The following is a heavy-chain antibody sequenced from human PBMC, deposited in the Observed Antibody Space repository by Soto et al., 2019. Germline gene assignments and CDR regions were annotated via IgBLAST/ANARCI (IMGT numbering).Heavy chain of an antibody. CDR2: IIPLLGIT. CDR3: ARDPRSITGTTSSEDFQH. J-gene: IGHJ1*01. V-gene: IGHV1-69*01. D-gene: IGHD1-20*01. Sequence: QAQLMQSGAEVNKPGSSVKVSCRAAGGTFSGYAINWVRQAPGQGLEWMGGIIPLLGITDYGQKFQGRITIAADESTGTAYMDLRGLRSEDTAVYYCARDPRSITGTTSSEDFQHWGQGTLVSVS. CDR1: GGTFSGYA.